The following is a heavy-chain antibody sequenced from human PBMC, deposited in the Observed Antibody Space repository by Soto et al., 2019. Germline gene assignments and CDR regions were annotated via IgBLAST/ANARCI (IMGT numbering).Heavy chain of an antibody. V-gene: IGHV4-59*01. CDR3: ARGGVAYCGGDCCYDAFDI. CDR2: IYHSGST. Sequence: SETLSLTCTVSGGSISSYYWSWIRQPPGKGLEWIGYIYHSGSTNYNPSLKSRVTISVDTSKNQFSLKLSSVTAADTAVYYCARGGVAYCGGDCCYDAFDIWGQGTMVTVSS. CDR1: GGSISSYY. J-gene: IGHJ3*02. D-gene: IGHD2-21*02.